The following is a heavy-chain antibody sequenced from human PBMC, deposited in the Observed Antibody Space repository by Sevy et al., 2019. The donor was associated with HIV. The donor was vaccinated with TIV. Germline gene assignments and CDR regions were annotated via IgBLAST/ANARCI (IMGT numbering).Heavy chain of an antibody. CDR3: TRGLATADTTEYYFDY. Sequence: GGSLRLSCTASGFTFDDYAMSWFRQAPGKGLEWVAFITRNSYEAYGGTTEYAASVKGRFIISRDVSKSIAYLQMNSLKTEDTAVYYCTRGLATADTTEYYFDYWGQGTLVTVSS. CDR1: GFTFDDYA. CDR2: ITRNSYEAYGGTT. J-gene: IGHJ4*02. V-gene: IGHV3-49*03. D-gene: IGHD5-12*01.